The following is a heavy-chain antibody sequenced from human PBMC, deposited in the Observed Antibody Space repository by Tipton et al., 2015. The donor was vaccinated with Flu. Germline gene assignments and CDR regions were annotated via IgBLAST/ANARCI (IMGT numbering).Heavy chain of an antibody. V-gene: IGHV1-46*01. Sequence: QLVQSGAEVKKPGASVKVSCKASGYTFTSYYMHWVRQAPGQGLEWMGIINPSGGSTSYAQKFQGRVTMTRDTSTSTVYMELSSLRSEDTAVYYCARNTYYDILTRTQDAVDIWGQGTMVTVSS. CDR2: INPSGGST. D-gene: IGHD3-9*01. CDR1: GYTFTSYY. J-gene: IGHJ3*02. CDR3: ARNTYYDILTRTQDAVDI.